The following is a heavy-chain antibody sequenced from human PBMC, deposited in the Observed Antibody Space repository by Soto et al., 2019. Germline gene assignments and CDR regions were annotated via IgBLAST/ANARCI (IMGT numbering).Heavy chain of an antibody. CDR2: IRSKVYGGTT. CDR1: GLTFGDYA. J-gene: IGHJ4*02. CDR3: ARDSTDTIFDY. Sequence: GGSLRLSCTASGLTFGDYAINWFRQAPGKGLEWVGFIRSKVYGGTTEYAASVKGRFTISRDNAKNSLYLQMNSLRAEDTAVYYCARDSTDTIFDYWGQGTLVTVSS. D-gene: IGHD2-2*01. V-gene: IGHV3-49*03.